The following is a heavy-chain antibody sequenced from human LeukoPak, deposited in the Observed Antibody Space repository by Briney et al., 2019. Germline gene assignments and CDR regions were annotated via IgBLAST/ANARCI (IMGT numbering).Heavy chain of an antibody. CDR2: IYPSDSDT. J-gene: IGHJ3*02. CDR1: GYTFNNYW. Sequence: GESLKISCKGSGYTFNNYWIDWVRQMPGKGLEWMGIIYPSDSDTRYSPSFQGQVTISADKSVTTAYLQWSSLKASDTAIYYCARLQVVWEAFDMWGQGTMVIVSS. D-gene: IGHD2-2*01. CDR3: ARLQVVWEAFDM. V-gene: IGHV5-51*01.